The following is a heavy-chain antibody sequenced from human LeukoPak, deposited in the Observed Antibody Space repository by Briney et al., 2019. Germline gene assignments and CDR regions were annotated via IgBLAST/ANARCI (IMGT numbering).Heavy chain of an antibody. Sequence: SETLSLTCAVYGGSFSGYYWSWIRQPPGKGLEWIGEINHSGSTNYNSSLKSRVTISVDTSKNHFSLKLSSVTAADTAVYYCARETESVVEVAAATPKFAFDIWGQGTMVTVSS. D-gene: IGHD2-15*01. CDR1: GGSFSGYY. CDR3: ARETESVVEVAAATPKFAFDI. J-gene: IGHJ3*02. V-gene: IGHV4-34*01. CDR2: INHSGST.